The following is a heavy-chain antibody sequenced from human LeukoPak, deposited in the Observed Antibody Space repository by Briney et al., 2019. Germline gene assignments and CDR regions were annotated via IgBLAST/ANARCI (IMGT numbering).Heavy chain of an antibody. CDR2: IYYSVST. Sequence: SETLSLTCTVSGGSISSYYWSWIRQPPGKGLEWIGYIYYSVSTNYNPSLKSRVTISVDTSKNQFSLKLSSVTAADTAVYYCARLGSSRGYFQHWGQGTLVTVSS. CDR3: ARLGSSRGYFQH. CDR1: GGSISSYY. D-gene: IGHD6-13*01. V-gene: IGHV4-59*08. J-gene: IGHJ1*01.